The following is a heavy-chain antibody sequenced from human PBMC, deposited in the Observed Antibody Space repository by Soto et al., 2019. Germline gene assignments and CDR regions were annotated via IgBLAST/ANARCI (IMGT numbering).Heavy chain of an antibody. CDR3: ARDPDYGDYWGYFFDS. V-gene: IGHV1-2*02. J-gene: IGHJ4*02. CDR2: INPTSGGT. D-gene: IGHD4-17*01. Sequence: VKVSCKTSGYTFAAYYIHWIRQAPGQGLEWMGWINPTSGGTVYAQNFQDRVTMTRDTSISTAYMELRRLNSDDTAVYYCARDPDYGDYWGYFFDSWGQGTPVTSPQ. CDR1: GYTFAAYY.